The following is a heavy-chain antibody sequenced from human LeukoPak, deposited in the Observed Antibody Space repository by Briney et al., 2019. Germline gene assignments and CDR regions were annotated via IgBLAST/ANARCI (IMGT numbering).Heavy chain of an antibody. J-gene: IGHJ4*02. CDR2: INAGNGNT. D-gene: IGHD2-21*02. CDR1: GYTFTSYA. Sequence: ASVKVSCKASGYTFTSYAMHWVRQAPGQRLEWMGWINAGNGNTKYSQKFQGRVTITGDTSASTAYMELSSLRSEDTAVYYCARDLGDRLYSLDYWGQGTLVTVSS. V-gene: IGHV1-3*01. CDR3: ARDLGDRLYSLDY.